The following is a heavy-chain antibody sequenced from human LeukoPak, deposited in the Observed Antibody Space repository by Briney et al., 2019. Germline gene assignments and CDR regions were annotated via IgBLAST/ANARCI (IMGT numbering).Heavy chain of an antibody. CDR3: ARYYDFWSGYHDY. J-gene: IGHJ4*02. CDR2: ICYSGST. D-gene: IGHD3-3*01. CDR1: GGSISSSSYY. V-gene: IGHV4-39*01. Sequence: SETLSLTCTVSGGSISSSSYYWGWIRQPPGKGLEWIGSICYSGSTYYNPSLKSRVTISVDTSKNQFSLKLSSVTAADTAVYYCARYYDFWSGYHDYWGQGTLVTVSS.